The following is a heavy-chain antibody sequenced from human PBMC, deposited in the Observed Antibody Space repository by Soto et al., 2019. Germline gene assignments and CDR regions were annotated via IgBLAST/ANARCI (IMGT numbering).Heavy chain of an antibody. J-gene: IGHJ4*02. D-gene: IGHD2-21*02. CDR2: ISGSGGST. CDR3: ATPQPPEAYCGGDCYSFDY. CDR1: GFTFSSYA. Sequence: EVQLLESGGGLVQPGGSLRLSCAASGFTFSSYAMSWVRQAPGKGLEWVSAISGSGGSTYYADSVKGRFAISRDNSKNTLYLQMNSLRAEDTAVYYCATPQPPEAYCGGDCYSFDYWGQGTLVTVSS. V-gene: IGHV3-23*01.